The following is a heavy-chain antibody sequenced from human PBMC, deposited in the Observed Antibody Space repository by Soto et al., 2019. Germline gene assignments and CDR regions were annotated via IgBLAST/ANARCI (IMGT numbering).Heavy chain of an antibody. J-gene: IGHJ6*03. V-gene: IGHV1-18*01. CDR2: ISAYNGNT. CDR1: GYTFTSYG. D-gene: IGHD6-13*01. Sequence: GASVKVSCKASGYTFTSYGISWVRQAPGQGLEWMGWISAYNGNTNYAQKLQGRVTMTTDTSTSTAYMELRSLRSDDTAVYYCARDGGGDSSCWSTAYYYYYMDVWGEGATVTVSS. CDR3: ARDGGGDSSCWSTAYYYYYMDV.